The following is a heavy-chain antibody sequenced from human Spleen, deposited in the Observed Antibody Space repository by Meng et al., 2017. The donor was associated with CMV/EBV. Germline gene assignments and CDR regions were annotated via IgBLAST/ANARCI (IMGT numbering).Heavy chain of an antibody. CDR3: ARGTVLMVYAIGFDY. D-gene: IGHD2-8*01. CDR1: GGSFSGYY. Sequence: VQLDEGRAGVFKPSETLSLSFAGYGGSFSGYYRSWIRQPPGKGLEWIGEINHSGSTNYNPSLKSRVTISVDTSKTQFSLKLSSVTAADTAVYYCARGTVLMVYAIGFDYWGQGTLVTVSS. J-gene: IGHJ4*02. CDR2: INHSGST. V-gene: IGHV4-34*01.